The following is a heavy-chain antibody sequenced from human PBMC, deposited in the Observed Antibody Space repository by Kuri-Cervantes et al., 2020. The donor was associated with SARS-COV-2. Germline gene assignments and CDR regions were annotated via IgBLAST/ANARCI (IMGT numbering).Heavy chain of an antibody. CDR3: ASVQWLAAFDI. J-gene: IGHJ3*02. Sequence: ASVKVSCKASGYTFTGYYMHWVRQAPGQGLEGLGWINPNSGGTNYAQKFQGRVTMTRDTSISTAYLVLSRLRPDDTAVYYCASVQWLAAFDIWGQGTMVTVSS. CDR1: GYTFTGYY. CDR2: INPNSGGT. D-gene: IGHD6-19*01. V-gene: IGHV1-2*02.